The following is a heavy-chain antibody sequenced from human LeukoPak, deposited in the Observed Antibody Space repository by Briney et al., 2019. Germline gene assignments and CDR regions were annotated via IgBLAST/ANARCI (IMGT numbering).Heavy chain of an antibody. D-gene: IGHD3-22*01. Sequence: ASVEVSCKASGYTFTSYGISWVRQAPGQGLEWMGWISAYNGNTNYTQKLQGRVTVTTDTSTSTAYMELRSLRSDDTAVYYCASNAPPYYYDSSGYYYGNAAFDIWGQGTMVTVSS. CDR3: ASNAPPYYYDSSGYYYGNAAFDI. V-gene: IGHV1-18*01. J-gene: IGHJ3*02. CDR1: GYTFTSYG. CDR2: ISAYNGNT.